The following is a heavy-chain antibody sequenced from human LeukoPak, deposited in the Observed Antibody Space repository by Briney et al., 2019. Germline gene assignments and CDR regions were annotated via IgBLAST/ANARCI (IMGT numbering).Heavy chain of an antibody. J-gene: IGHJ4*02. CDR2: ISSSGSTI. Sequence: GGSLRLSCAASGFTFSDYYMSWIRQAPGKGLEWVSYISSSGSTIYYADSVKGRFTISRDNSKNTLYLQMNSLRAEDTAVYYCARGGSGWYRMYYFDYWGQGTLVTVSS. V-gene: IGHV3-11*04. CDR3: ARGGSGWYRMYYFDY. D-gene: IGHD6-19*01. CDR1: GFTFSDYY.